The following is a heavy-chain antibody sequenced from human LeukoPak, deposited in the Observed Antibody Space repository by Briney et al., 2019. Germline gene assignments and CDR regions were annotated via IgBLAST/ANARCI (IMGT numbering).Heavy chain of an antibody. Sequence: SETLSLTCTVSGDSISSSGYYWGWIRQPPGRGLEWIGSIYYSGSTFYNPSRESRVTISVDTSKNQFSLKLSSVTAADTAVYYCASNQWPNWYFDLWGRGTLVTVSS. CDR1: GDSISSSGYY. J-gene: IGHJ2*01. V-gene: IGHV4-39*07. D-gene: IGHD6-19*01. CDR3: ASNQWPNWYFDL. CDR2: IYYSGST.